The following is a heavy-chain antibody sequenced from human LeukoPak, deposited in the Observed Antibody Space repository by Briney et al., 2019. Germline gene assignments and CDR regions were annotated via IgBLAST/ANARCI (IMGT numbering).Heavy chain of an antibody. CDR3: ARERGYSGLLDY. CDR1: GGSISSSSYY. D-gene: IGHD5-12*01. J-gene: IGHJ4*02. Sequence: SETLSLTCTVSGGSISSSSYYWGWIRQPPGKGLEWIGSMYYSGSTNYNPSLKSRVTISVEMSKNQFSLKLSSVTAADTAVYYCARERGYSGLLDYWGQGTLVTVSS. CDR2: MYYSGST. V-gene: IGHV4-39*07.